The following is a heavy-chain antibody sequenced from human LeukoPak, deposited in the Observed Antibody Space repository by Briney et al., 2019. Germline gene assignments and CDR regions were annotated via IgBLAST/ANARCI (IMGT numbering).Heavy chain of an antibody. CDR3: ARVSWLVRTFDY. CDR1: GGSISSSTYY. CDR2: IYYSGST. Sequence: PSETLSLTCSVSGGSISSSTYYWGWIRQPPGKGLEWIGSIYYSGSTYYNPSPKSRVTISVDTSNNQFSLKLSSVTAADTAVYYCARVSWLVRTFDYWGQGTLVTVSS. J-gene: IGHJ4*02. D-gene: IGHD6-19*01. V-gene: IGHV4-39*07.